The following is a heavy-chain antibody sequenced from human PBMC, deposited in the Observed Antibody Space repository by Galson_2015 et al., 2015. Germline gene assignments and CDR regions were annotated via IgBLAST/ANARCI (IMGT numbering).Heavy chain of an antibody. CDR3: AKRSRGSDAFDI. Sequence: SLRLSCAASGFTFSSYAMSWVRQAPGKGLEWVSAISGSGGSTYYADSVKGRFTISRDNSKNTLYLQVYSLRAEDTAVYYCAKRSRGSDAFDIWGQGTMVTVSS. CDR2: ISGSGGST. J-gene: IGHJ3*02. CDR1: GFTFSSYA. V-gene: IGHV3-23*01. D-gene: IGHD3-10*01.